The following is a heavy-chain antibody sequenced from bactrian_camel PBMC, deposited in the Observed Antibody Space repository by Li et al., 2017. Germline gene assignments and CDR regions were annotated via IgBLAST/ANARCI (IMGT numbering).Heavy chain of an antibody. CDR1: GFPFSTYG. CDR2: INSNGST. D-gene: IGHD3*01. V-gene: IGHV3S40*01. CDR3: AAARTVYAGDVLGKNQYEY. J-gene: IGHJ4*01. Sequence: VQLVESGGGLVQPGGSLTLSCVASGFPFSTYGMSWVRLPPGKDLEYVSTINSNGSTYYRTTVEGRFTISRDNAKNTVYLQMNRLKTEDTAMYYCAAARTVYAGDVLGKNQYEYWGQGTQVTVS.